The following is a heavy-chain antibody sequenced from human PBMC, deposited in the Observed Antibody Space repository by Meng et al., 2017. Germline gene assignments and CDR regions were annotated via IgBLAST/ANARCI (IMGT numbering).Heavy chain of an antibody. V-gene: IGHV4-34*01. CDR3: ARVGSFLRDY. CDR1: GGSFSGYY. J-gene: IGHJ4*02. Sequence: VKLQQWGAGLLKPSVTLTLSGAVYGGSFSGYYWSWIRQPPGKGLEWIGEINHSGSTNYNPSLKSRVTISVDTSKNQFSLKLSSVTAADTAVYYCARVGSFLRDYWGQGTLVTVSS. D-gene: IGHD2/OR15-2a*01. CDR2: INHSGST.